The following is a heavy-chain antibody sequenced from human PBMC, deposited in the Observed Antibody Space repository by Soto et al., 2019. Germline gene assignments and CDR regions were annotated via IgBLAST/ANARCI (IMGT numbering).Heavy chain of an antibody. CDR3: AREVPTPYYFDY. Sequence: QVQLQESGPGLVKPSQTLSLTCTVSGVSISSGGYYWTWVRQHPGKGLEWIVYIHYSGSTYYNPSLKIRVTISVDTSKNQFSLKLSSVTAADTAVYYCAREVPTPYYFDYWGQGTLVTVSS. J-gene: IGHJ4*02. CDR1: GVSISSGGYY. V-gene: IGHV4-31*03. CDR2: IHYSGST.